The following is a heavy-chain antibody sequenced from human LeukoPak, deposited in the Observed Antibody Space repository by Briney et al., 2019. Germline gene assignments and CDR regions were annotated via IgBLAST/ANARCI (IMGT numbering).Heavy chain of an antibody. CDR1: GFTFSSYS. J-gene: IGHJ6*03. V-gene: IGHV3-48*01. CDR2: ISSSSSTI. D-gene: IGHD6-13*01. Sequence: GGSLRLSCAASGFTFSSYSMNWVRQAPGKGLEWVSYISSSSSTIYYADSVKGRFTISRDNAKNSLYLQMNSLRAEDTAVYYCAKDGSSYSSSSYMDVWGKGTTVTVSS. CDR3: AKDGSSYSSSSYMDV.